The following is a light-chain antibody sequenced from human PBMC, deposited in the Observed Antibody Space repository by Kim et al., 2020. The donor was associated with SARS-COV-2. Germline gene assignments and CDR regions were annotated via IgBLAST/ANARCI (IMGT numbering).Light chain of an antibody. CDR3: QQYNNWPPIFT. V-gene: IGKV3-15*01. CDR2: GAS. J-gene: IGKJ3*01. Sequence: PGERATLSSRASQSVSSNLAWYQQKPGQAPRLLIYGASTRATGIPARFSGSGSGTEFTLTISSLQSEDFAVYYCQQYNNWPPIFTFGPGTKVDIK. CDR1: QSVSSN.